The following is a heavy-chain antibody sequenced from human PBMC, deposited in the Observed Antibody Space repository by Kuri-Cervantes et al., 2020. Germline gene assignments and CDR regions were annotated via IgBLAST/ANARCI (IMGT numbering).Heavy chain of an antibody. J-gene: IGHJ4*02. CDR3: ATGPDPHKRELLAGY. Sequence: ASVKVSCKVSGYTLTELSMHWVRQAPGQGLEWMGWINTNTGNPTYAQGFTRRFVFSMDTSVSTAYLQISSLKAEDSAVYYCATGPDPHKRELLAGYWGQGTLVTVSS. CDR2: INTNTGNP. V-gene: IGHV7-4-1*02. D-gene: IGHD1-26*01. CDR1: GYTLTELS.